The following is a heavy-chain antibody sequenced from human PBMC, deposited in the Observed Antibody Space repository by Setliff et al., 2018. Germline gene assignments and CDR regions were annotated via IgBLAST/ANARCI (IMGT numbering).Heavy chain of an antibody. V-gene: IGHV3-15*01. Sequence: GGSLRLSCAASGFTFSSYWMHWVRQAPGKGLEWVGRIKSKTDGGTTDYAAPVKGRFTISRDDSKNTLYLQMNSLKTEDTAAYYCTRAWIQLWFPDYWGQGTLVTVSS. J-gene: IGHJ4*02. CDR2: IKSKTDGGTT. CDR1: GFTFSSYW. CDR3: TRAWIQLWFPDY. D-gene: IGHD5-18*01.